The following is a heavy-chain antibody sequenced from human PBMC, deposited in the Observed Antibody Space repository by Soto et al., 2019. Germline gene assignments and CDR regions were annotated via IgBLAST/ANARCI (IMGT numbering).Heavy chain of an antibody. J-gene: IGHJ4*02. CDR1: GFTFSSYW. D-gene: IGHD3-16*01. CDR2: IMEDGSGK. Sequence: EVQLVESGGGLVQPGGSLRLSCTASGFTFSSYWMSWVRQAPGKGLGWVANIMEDGSGKYYVDSVKGRFSISRDNARNSLYLQMNSLGVEDPAVYYCVRVGRWGGYWGQGALVTVSS. CDR3: VRVGRWGGY. V-gene: IGHV3-7*03.